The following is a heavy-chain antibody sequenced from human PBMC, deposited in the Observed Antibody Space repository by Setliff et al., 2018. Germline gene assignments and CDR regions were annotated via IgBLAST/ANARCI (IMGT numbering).Heavy chain of an antibody. Sequence: PSETLSLTCSVPGGSISSSIYYWGWIRQPPGKGLEWIGSIYYSGSTYYSPSLKRRVTISVDTSKNQFSLKLSSVAAADTAVYFCARGPNLYGDLDSWGLGTLVTVSS. V-gene: IGHV4-39*01. CDR1: GGSISSSIYY. CDR2: IYYSGST. D-gene: IGHD4-17*01. J-gene: IGHJ4*02. CDR3: ARGPNLYGDLDS.